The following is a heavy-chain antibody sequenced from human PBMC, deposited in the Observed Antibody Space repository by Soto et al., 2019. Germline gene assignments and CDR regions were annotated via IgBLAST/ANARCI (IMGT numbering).Heavy chain of an antibody. J-gene: IGHJ6*02. CDR3: ARGDNQVLFQYYYDMDV. Sequence: QVQLVESGGGVVQPGRSLRLSCAASGFTFSSYGMHWVRQAPGKGLEWVAVIWYDGSNKYYADSVKGRFTISRDNSKTTLYLQMNSLRAEDTAVYYCARGDNQVLFQYYYDMDVWGQGTTVIVSS. V-gene: IGHV3-33*01. CDR2: IWYDGSNK. D-gene: IGHD2-21*01. CDR1: GFTFSSYG.